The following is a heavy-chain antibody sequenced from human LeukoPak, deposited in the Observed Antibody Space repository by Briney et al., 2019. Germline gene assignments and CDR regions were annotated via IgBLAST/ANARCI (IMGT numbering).Heavy chain of an antibody. CDR3: ARHISGGPDY. D-gene: IGHD3-10*01. CDR2: IYPGDSDT. J-gene: IGHJ4*02. V-gene: IGHV5-51*01. Sequence: GVSLKISCKGSGYDFSSYWIGWLRQMPGTGLEWMGIIYPGDSDTRYSPSFQGQVTISAGRSINTAYLQWSSLKASDTAMYYCARHISGGPDYWGQGTLVTVSS. CDR1: GYDFSSYW.